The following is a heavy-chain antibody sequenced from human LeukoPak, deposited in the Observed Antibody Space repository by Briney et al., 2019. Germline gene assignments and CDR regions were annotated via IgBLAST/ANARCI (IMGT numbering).Heavy chain of an antibody. CDR2: ASYDGVNE. D-gene: IGHD3-3*01. CDR3: ARDRSYTRRFGMDV. V-gene: IGHV3-30-3*01. J-gene: IGHJ6*02. CDR1: GFTFSSYA. Sequence: GGSLRLSCTASGFTFSSYAMNWVRQAPGKGLEWVAAASYDGVNEYYPDSVKGRFTISRVHSKKTVYLQMNSLRVDDTAVYYCARDRSYTRRFGMDVWGQGTTVTVSS.